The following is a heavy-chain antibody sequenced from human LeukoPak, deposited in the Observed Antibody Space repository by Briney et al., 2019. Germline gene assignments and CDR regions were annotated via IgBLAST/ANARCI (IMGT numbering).Heavy chain of an antibody. CDR2: IYYSGST. CDR1: GGSISSGDYY. CDR3: ARDPYSSSWYGTT. Sequence: SQTLSLTCTVSGGSISSGDYYWSWIRQPPGKGLEWIGYIYYSGSTYYNPSLKSRVTISVNTSKNQFSLKLSSVTAADTAVYYCARDPYSSSWYGTTWGQGTLVTVSS. V-gene: IGHV4-30-4*01. D-gene: IGHD6-13*01. J-gene: IGHJ4*02.